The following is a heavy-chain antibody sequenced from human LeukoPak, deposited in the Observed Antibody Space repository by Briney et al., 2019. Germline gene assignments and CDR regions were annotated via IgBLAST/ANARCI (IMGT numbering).Heavy chain of an antibody. D-gene: IGHD3-22*01. CDR2: INHSGST. CDR1: GGSFSGYY. CDR3: ARTGSLRYYYDSSGLDY. Sequence: SETLSLTCAVYGGSFSGYYWSWIRQPPGKGLEWIGEINHSGSTNYNPSLKSRVTISVDTSKNQFSLKLSSVTAADTAVYYCARTGSLRYYYDSSGLDYWGQGTLVTVSS. V-gene: IGHV4-34*01. J-gene: IGHJ4*02.